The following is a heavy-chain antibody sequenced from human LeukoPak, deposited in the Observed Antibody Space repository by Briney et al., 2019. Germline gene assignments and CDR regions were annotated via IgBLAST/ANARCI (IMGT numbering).Heavy chain of an antibody. Sequence: PGGSLRLSCSAPGFSIRSYWMSWVRQAPGKGLEWVANIKQDGSQIYYVDSVKGRFTVSRDNAKNSLYLQMNTLRGEDTAVYYCARLQERDARDYWGQGTLVTVSS. CDR1: GFSIRSYW. CDR2: IKQDGSQI. V-gene: IGHV3-7*02. D-gene: IGHD4-11*01. CDR3: ARLQERDARDY. J-gene: IGHJ4*02.